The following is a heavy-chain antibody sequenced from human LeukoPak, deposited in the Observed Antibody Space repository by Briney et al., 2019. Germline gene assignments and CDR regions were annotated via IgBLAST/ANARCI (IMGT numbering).Heavy chain of an antibody. V-gene: IGHV5-10-1*01. CDR2: IDPSDSYT. CDR3: ARSGYCSGGSCYPIDY. Sequence: GESLKISCKGSGSSFTSYWISWVRQMPGKGLEWMGRIDPSDSYTNYSPSFQGHVTISADKSISTAYLQWSSLKASDTAMYYCARSGYCSGGSCYPIDYWGQGTLVTVSS. D-gene: IGHD2-15*01. CDR1: GSSFTSYW. J-gene: IGHJ4*02.